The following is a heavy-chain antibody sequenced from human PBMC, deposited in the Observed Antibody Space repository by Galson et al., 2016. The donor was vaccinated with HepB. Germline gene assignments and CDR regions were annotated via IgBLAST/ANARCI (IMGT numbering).Heavy chain of an antibody. V-gene: IGHV5-51*01. CDR1: GYSFASHW. CDR2: IFPGSSET. CDR3: VSNDYSGSYGNRYFYPMDV. J-gene: IGHJ6*02. D-gene: IGHD1-26*01. Sequence: QSGAEVKKPGESLKISCQGSGYSFASHWIAWVRQMPGKGLEWMGIIFPGSSETRYSPSFQGKVTISADKSITTAYLQWSSLKASDTAMYYCVSNDYSGSYGNRYFYPMDVWGQGTTVTVSS.